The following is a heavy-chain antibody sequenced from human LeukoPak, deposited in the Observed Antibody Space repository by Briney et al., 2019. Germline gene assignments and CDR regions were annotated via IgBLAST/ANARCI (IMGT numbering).Heavy chain of an antibody. CDR3: AKTVGVVPAAFFDY. CDR1: GFTFSSYG. D-gene: IGHD2-2*01. CDR2: IRYDGSNK. J-gene: IGHJ4*02. Sequence: GGSLRLSCAASGFTFSSYGMHWVRQAPGKGLEWVAFIRYDGSNKYYADSVKGRFTISRDNSKNTLYLQMNSLRAEDTAVYYCAKTVGVVPAAFFDYWGQGTLVTVSS. V-gene: IGHV3-30*02.